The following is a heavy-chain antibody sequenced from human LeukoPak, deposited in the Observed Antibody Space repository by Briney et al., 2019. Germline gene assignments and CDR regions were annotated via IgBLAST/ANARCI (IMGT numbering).Heavy chain of an antibody. CDR3: AKVKGGGSSMNWFDP. J-gene: IGHJ5*02. Sequence: GGSLRLSCAASGFTFSSYEMNWVRQAPGKGLEWVSYISSSGSTIYYADSVKGRFTISRDNSKNTLYLQMNSLRAEDTAVYYCAKVKGGGSSMNWFDPWGQGTLVTVSS. V-gene: IGHV3-48*03. CDR1: GFTFSSYE. D-gene: IGHD2-15*01. CDR2: ISSSGSTI.